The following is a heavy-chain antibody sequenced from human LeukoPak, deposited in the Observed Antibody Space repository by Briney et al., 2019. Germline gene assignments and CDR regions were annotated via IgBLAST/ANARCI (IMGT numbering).Heavy chain of an antibody. CDR2: IHYSGST. Sequence: SETLSLTCSVSGGSISSYYWNWIRQPPGKGLEWVGYIHYSGSTNYNPSLNSRVTISIDMSQNHFSLNLTSVTAADTAVYYCARGFVGLKSYGMDVWGQGTTVTVSS. CDR3: ARGFVGLKSYGMDV. CDR1: GGSISSYY. J-gene: IGHJ6*02. D-gene: IGHD3-3*01. V-gene: IGHV4-59*01.